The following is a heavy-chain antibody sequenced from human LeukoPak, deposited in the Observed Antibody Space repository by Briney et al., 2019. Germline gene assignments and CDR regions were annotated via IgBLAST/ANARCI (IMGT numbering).Heavy chain of an antibody. V-gene: IGHV1-2*02. CDR3: ARVGLTRGEAFDI. CDR1: GYTFTDYN. Sequence: GASVKVSCKASGYTFTDYNIHWVRQAPGQGFEWMGWTDPKRGATKYAQKFEGRVTMTRDTSITTVYMELSSLRFDDTAMYSCARVGLTRGEAFDIWGQGTMVTVSS. D-gene: IGHD3-16*01. CDR2: TDPKRGAT. J-gene: IGHJ3*02.